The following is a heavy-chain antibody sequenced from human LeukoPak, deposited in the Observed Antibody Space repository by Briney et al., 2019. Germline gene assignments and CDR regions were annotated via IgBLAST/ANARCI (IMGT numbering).Heavy chain of an antibody. V-gene: IGHV4-4*07. CDR3: ASGYYDSSGYFVDY. Sequence: PSETLSLTCTVSGGSISSYYRSWIRQPAGKGLEWIGRIYPSGSTNYNPSLKSRVTMSVDTSKNQFSLKLSSVPAADTAVYYCASGYYDSSGYFVDYWGQGTLVTVSS. J-gene: IGHJ4*02. D-gene: IGHD3-22*01. CDR1: GGSISSYY. CDR2: IYPSGST.